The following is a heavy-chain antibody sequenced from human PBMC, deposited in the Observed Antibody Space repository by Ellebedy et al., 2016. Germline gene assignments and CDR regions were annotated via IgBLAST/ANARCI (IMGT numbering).Heavy chain of an antibody. CDR2: IFYRGST. J-gene: IGHJ5*02. CDR3: ARLGTDSGGYYYGRTWFNP. D-gene: IGHD3-22*01. Sequence: SETLSLXCIVSGDSISNSRYYWGWVRQTPGKGLEWLGSIFYRGSTYYNPSLKSRISLSVDTSKNQFSLKVTSVTAADTSVYYCARLGTDSGGYYYGRTWFNPWGQGTLVTVSS. V-gene: IGHV4-39*01. CDR1: GDSISNSRYY.